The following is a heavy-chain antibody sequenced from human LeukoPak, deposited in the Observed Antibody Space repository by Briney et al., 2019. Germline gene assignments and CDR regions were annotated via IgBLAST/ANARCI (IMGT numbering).Heavy chain of an antibody. CDR1: GGSISSYY. D-gene: IGHD3-22*01. CDR3: ARDGHYYDASAPTFGNWFDP. V-gene: IGHV4-4*07. J-gene: IGHJ5*02. CDR2: IYTSGST. Sequence: PSETLSLTCTVSGGSISSYYWNWIRQPAGKGLEWIGRIYTSGSTNYNPSLKSQVTMSVDTSKNQFSLKLSSVTAADTAVYYCARDGHYYDASAPTFGNWFDPWGQGTLVTVSS.